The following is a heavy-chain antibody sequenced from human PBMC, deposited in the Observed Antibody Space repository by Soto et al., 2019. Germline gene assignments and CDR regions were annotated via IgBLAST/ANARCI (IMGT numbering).Heavy chain of an antibody. CDR2: ISAYNGNT. V-gene: IGHV1-18*01. CDR1: GYTFTSYG. J-gene: IGHJ5*02. Sequence: ASVKVSCKASGYTFTSYGISWVRQAPGQGLEWMGWISAYNGNTNYAQKLQGRVTMTTDKSATTTYMELRSLTSDDTVVYYCTRGPRYCSTSMCFSGVTWFDPWGQGTLVTVSS. D-gene: IGHD2-2*01. CDR3: TRGPRYCSTSMCFSGVTWFDP.